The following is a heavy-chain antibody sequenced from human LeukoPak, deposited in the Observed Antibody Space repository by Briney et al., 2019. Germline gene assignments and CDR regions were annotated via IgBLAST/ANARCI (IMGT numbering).Heavy chain of an antibody. Sequence: NPSQTLSLTCTVSGGSISSGGYYWSWIRQHPGKGLEWIGYIYYSGSTYYYPTLKSRVTISVDTSKNQFSLKLSSVTAADTAVYYCARKDVVVVPAAQKGDWFDPWGQGTLVTVSS. V-gene: IGHV4-31*03. D-gene: IGHD2-2*01. J-gene: IGHJ5*02. CDR2: IYYSGST. CDR3: ARKDVVVVPAAQKGDWFDP. CDR1: GGSISSGGYY.